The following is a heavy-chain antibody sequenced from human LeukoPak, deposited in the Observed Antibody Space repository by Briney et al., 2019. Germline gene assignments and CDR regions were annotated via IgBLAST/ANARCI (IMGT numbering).Heavy chain of an antibody. Sequence: GESLKISCKASGYSSTNYWIGWVRQMPGKGLEWMGIIYPGDSDARYGPSFQGQVTISADKSISTAYLQWSSLKASDTAIYYCARRVYSNYWYFDLWGRGTLVTVSS. D-gene: IGHD4-11*01. V-gene: IGHV5-51*01. CDR3: ARRVYSNYWYFDL. CDR2: IYPGDSDA. J-gene: IGHJ2*01. CDR1: GYSSTNYW.